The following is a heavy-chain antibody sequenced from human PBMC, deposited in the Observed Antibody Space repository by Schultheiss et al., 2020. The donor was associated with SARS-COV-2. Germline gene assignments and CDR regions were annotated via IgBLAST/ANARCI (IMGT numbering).Heavy chain of an antibody. CDR2: IIPIFGTA. Sequence: SVKVSCKASGGTFSSYAISWVRQAPGQGLEWMGGIIPIFGTANYAQKFQGRVTITADESTSTAYMELSSLRSEDTAVYYCARVREQWLVPYYFDYWGQGTLVTVSS. CDR3: ARVREQWLVPYYFDY. V-gene: IGHV1-69*13. J-gene: IGHJ4*02. CDR1: GGTFSSYA. D-gene: IGHD6-19*01.